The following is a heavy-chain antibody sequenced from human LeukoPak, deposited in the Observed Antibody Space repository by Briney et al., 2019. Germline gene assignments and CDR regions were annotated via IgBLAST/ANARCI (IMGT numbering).Heavy chain of an antibody. CDR2: ISSSSSYI. Sequence: GGSLRLSCAASGFTFSSYSMNWVRQAPGKGLEWVSSISSSSSYIYYADSVKGRFTISRDNAKNSLYLQMNSLRAEDTAVYYCAKEDYVWGSYRYTDLDYWGQGTLVTVSS. J-gene: IGHJ4*02. D-gene: IGHD3-16*02. CDR3: AKEDYVWGSYRYTDLDY. CDR1: GFTFSSYS. V-gene: IGHV3-21*01.